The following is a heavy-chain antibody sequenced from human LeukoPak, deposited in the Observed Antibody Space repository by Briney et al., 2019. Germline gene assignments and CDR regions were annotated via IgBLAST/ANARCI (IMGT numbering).Heavy chain of an antibody. CDR3: ARSANYFDTSGQDY. J-gene: IGHJ4*02. CDR1: GFTFSGYW. Sequence: PGGSLRLSCAASGFTFSGYWMHWVRQAPGKGLVWVSRTNRDDSDTGYADSVKGRFTISRDKAKSTLYLQMNSLRVEDTAVYYCARSANYFDTSGQDYWGQGTLVTVSS. D-gene: IGHD3-22*01. V-gene: IGHV3-74*01. CDR2: TNRDDSDT.